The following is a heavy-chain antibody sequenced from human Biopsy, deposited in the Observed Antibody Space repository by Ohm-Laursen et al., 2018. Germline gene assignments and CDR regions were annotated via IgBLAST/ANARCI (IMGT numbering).Heavy chain of an antibody. CDR2: INPSGSTT. D-gene: IGHD6-19*01. J-gene: IGHJ4*02. V-gene: IGHV1-46*01. CDR1: GYSLTSYY. CDR3: ARNTGWYGDLYYFDY. Sequence: ASVKVSCKSSGYSLTSYYMHWVRQAPGQGLEWMGMINPSGSTTSYPQIFQGRVTMTRDTSKSTVYMKLSNLRSADTTVYFCARNTGWYGDLYYFDYWGQGTLVTVSS.